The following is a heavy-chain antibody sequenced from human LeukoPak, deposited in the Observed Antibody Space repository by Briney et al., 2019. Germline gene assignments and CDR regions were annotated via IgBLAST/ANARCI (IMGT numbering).Heavy chain of an antibody. CDR2: ISGSGGST. CDR3: AKSEYSYGKYYFDY. D-gene: IGHD5-18*01. CDR1: GYTFRDYS. V-gene: IGHV3-23*01. J-gene: IGHJ4*02. Sequence: PGGSLRLSCAASGYTFRDYSVSWVRQAPGKGLEWVSTISGSGGSTYYADSVKGRFTISRDNSKNTLYLQMNSLRAEDTAVYYCAKSEYSYGKYYFDYWGQGTLVTVSS.